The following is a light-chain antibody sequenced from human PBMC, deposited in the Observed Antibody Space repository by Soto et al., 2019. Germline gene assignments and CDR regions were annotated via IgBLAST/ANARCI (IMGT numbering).Light chain of an antibody. Sequence: DIQMTQSPSTLSASEGDRVTITCRASQSINNWLAWYQQKPGKAPKLLISKASNLKSGVPSRFSGTGSGTEFTLTISSLQHDDFASYYCQQYDSYPFAFCGGTNGEI. V-gene: IGKV1-5*03. J-gene: IGKJ4*01. CDR2: KAS. CDR3: QQYDSYPFA. CDR1: QSINNW.